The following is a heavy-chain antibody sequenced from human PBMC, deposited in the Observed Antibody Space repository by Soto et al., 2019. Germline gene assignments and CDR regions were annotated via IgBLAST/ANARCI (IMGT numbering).Heavy chain of an antibody. J-gene: IGHJ4*02. V-gene: IGHV3-23*01. CDR2: ITTSGDRS. D-gene: IGHD3-22*01. Sequence: VQLLESGGRLIQPGGSLRLSCAASGFNFSSYAMSWIRQGPGKGPEWVAGITTSGDRSGYADSVKGRFTVSRDNSQNTMYLQLNSLRGDDTAIYYCARGLEAGYYFAYWGQGTVVTVSS. CDR3: ARGLEAGYYFAY. CDR1: GFNFSSYA.